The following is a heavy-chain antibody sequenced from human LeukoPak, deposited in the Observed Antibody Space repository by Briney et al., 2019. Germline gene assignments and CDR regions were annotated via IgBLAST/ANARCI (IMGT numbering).Heavy chain of an antibody. CDR3: ARDFSGSYYYSYY. D-gene: IGHD1-26*01. V-gene: IGHV3-30*04. CDR2: ISYDGSNK. CDR1: GFTFSSYA. J-gene: IGHJ4*02. Sequence: QPGGSLRLSCAASGFTFSSYAMHWVRQAPGKGLEWVAVISYDGSNKYYADSVKGRFTISRDNSKNTLYLQMNSLRAEDTAVYYCARDFSGSYYYSYYAGQGTLVTVSS.